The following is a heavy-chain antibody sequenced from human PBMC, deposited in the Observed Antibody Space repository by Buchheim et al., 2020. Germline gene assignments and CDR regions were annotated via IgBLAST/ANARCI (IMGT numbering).Heavy chain of an antibody. CDR1: GYTFTSYY. V-gene: IGHV1-46*01. D-gene: IGHD3-16*01. Sequence: QVQLVQSGAEVKKPGASVKVSCKASGYTFTSYYIHWVRQAPGQGLEWMGIINPTGGGSTNYAQKFQGRVTVTRDTSTSTADMELSSMRSEDTAVYYCARDLIGGDYWGQGTL. CDR2: INPTGGGST. CDR3: ARDLIGGDY. J-gene: IGHJ4*02.